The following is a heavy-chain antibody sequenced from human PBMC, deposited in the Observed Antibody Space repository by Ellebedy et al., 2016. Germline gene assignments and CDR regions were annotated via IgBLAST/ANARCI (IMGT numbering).Heavy chain of an antibody. V-gene: IGHV2-5*01. J-gene: IGHJ4*02. CDR3: AHRTTVTSVDY. CDR2: IYWNDVK. D-gene: IGHD4-11*01. CDR1: GFSLSTSGVV. Sequence: SGPTLVTPTQTLTLTCTVSGFSLSTSGVVVGWIRQPPGKALEWLAFIYWNDVKRYSPSLGSRITITKDTSKNQVVLTMANMDPVDTATYYCAHRTTVTSVDYWGRGTLVTVSS.